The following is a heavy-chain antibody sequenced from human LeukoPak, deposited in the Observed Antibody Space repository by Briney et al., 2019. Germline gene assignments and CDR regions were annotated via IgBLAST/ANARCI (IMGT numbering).Heavy chain of an antibody. Sequence: PGGSLRLSCAASGFSFSNYWLHWVRQVPGKGLVWVSLINTDGSYRRYVDSVKGRFTISRDNAKNTLYLQMNSLRGQDTDVYYCARGGCTRTSCFYPDHWGQGALVTVSS. CDR3: ARGGCTRTSCFYPDH. CDR1: GFSFSNYW. V-gene: IGHV3-74*01. D-gene: IGHD2-2*01. CDR2: INTDGSYR. J-gene: IGHJ4*02.